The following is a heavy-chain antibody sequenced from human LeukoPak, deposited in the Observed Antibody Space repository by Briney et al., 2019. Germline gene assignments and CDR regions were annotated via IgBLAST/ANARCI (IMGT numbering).Heavy chain of an antibody. J-gene: IGHJ4*02. D-gene: IGHD4-23*01. CDR3: AKDGLYGGNPS. CDR1: GFTFSSYA. CDR2: ISGSGGST. V-gene: IGHV3-23*01. Sequence: GGSLRLSCAASGFTFSSYAMSWVRQAPGKGLEWVSAISGSGGSTYYADSVKGRFTISRDNSKNTLYLQINSLRAEDTAVYYCAKDGLYGGNPSWGQGTLVTVSS.